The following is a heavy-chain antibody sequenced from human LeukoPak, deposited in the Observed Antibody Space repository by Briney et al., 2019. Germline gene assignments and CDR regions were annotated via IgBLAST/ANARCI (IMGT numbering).Heavy chain of an antibody. CDR2: ISGSGGST. CDR3: AKPTSDYGGNSMFDY. D-gene: IGHD4-23*01. CDR1: GFTFSSYA. Sequence: GGSLRLSCAASGFTFSSYAMSWVRQAPGKGLEWVSAISGSGGSTYYADSVKGRFTISRDNSKNTLYLQMNSLRAEDTAVYYCAKPTSDYGGNSMFDYWGQGTLVTVSS. V-gene: IGHV3-23*01. J-gene: IGHJ4*02.